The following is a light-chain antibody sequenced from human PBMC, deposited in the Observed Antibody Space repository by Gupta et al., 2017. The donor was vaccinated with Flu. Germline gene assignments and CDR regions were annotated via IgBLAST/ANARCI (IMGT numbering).Light chain of an antibody. Sequence: SYVLTQPPSVPVAPGPTARITCGGNNIGIKSVHGYKQKPGQVPVLVVYEDNDRPSGIPERFSGSNSGNTATLTISSVGAGDEADYYCQVWDRISDHVVFGGGTKLTVL. V-gene: IGLV3-21*02. CDR1: NIGIKS. J-gene: IGLJ2*01. CDR3: QVWDRISDHVV. CDR2: EDN.